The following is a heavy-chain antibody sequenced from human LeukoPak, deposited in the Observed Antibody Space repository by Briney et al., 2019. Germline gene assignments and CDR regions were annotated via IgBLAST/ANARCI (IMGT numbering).Heavy chain of an antibody. Sequence: SETLSLTSAVPGGSSSGYYWSWIRHPPGKGLEWIGEINHSGSTNYNPSLKSRVTISVDTSKNQFSLKLSSVTAADTAVYYCARGPLVFDYWGQGTLVTVSS. V-gene: IGHV4-34*01. CDR2: INHSGST. J-gene: IGHJ4*02. CDR1: GGSSSGYY. CDR3: ARGPLVFDY.